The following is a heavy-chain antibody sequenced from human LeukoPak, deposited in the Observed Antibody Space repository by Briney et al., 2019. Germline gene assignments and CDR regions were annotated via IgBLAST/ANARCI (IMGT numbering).Heavy chain of an antibody. CDR2: INHSGST. J-gene: IGHJ5*02. CDR1: GGSFSGYY. D-gene: IGHD3-10*01. CDR3: ARERGVPYWFDP. V-gene: IGHV4-34*01. Sequence: PSETLSLTCAVYGGSFSGYYWSWIRQPPGKGLEWIGEINHSGSTNYNPSLKSRVTISVDTSKNQFSLKLSSVTAADTAVYYCARERGVPYWFDPWGQGTLVTVSS.